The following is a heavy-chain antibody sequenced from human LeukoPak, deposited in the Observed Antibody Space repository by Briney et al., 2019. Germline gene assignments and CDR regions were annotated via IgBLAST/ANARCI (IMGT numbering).Heavy chain of an antibody. CDR2: IRTQSYGATT. D-gene: IGHD3-22*01. Sequence: GGSLRLSCKTSGISFGDSTMNWVRQAPGKGLEWLGFIRTQSYGATTEYAAAVKGRFTISRDDSKSIAYLQMNSLKTEDTAIYYCTRDYYDSTGAFDYWGQGTQVTVSS. CDR1: GISFGDST. V-gene: IGHV3-49*04. CDR3: TRDYYDSTGAFDY. J-gene: IGHJ4*02.